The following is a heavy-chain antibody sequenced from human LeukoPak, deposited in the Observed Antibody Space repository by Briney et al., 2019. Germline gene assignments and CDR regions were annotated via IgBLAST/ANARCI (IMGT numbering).Heavy chain of an antibody. V-gene: IGHV3-30-3*01. CDR2: ISYDGSNK. D-gene: IGHD5-12*01. Sequence: PGGSLRLSCAASGFTFSSYAMHWVRQAPGKGLEWVAVISYDGSNKYYADSVKGRFTIYRDNSKNTLYLQMNSLRAEDTAVYYCARGSGYSGYDYFDYWGQGTLVTVSS. J-gene: IGHJ4*02. CDR3: ARGSGYSGYDYFDY. CDR1: GFTFSSYA.